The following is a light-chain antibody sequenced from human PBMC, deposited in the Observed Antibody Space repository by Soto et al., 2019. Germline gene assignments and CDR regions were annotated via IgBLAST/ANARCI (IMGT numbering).Light chain of an antibody. V-gene: IGLV2-11*01. Sequence: QSALAQPRSVSGSPGQSVTISCTGTSSDVGGYNYVSWYQQHPGKAPKLTIYDVSKRPSGVPDRFSGSKSGNTASLTISGLQAEDEADYYCCSYAGSCTFHFGYGTKVTVL. CDR1: SSDVGGYNY. J-gene: IGLJ1*01. CDR2: DVS. CDR3: CSYAGSCTFH.